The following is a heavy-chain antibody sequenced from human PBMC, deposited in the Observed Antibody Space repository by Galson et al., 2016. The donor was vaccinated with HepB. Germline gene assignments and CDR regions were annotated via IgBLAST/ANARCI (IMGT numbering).Heavy chain of an antibody. Sequence: SLRLSCAASGFTFSTYWMTWVRQAPGKGLEWVASINRDGSQTYSVDYVKGRFTISRDNAKNSLYLQMNSLRAEDTAVYYCATNNGEFDYWGQGTLVTVSS. J-gene: IGHJ4*02. D-gene: IGHD1/OR15-1a*01. V-gene: IGHV3-7*02. CDR1: GFTFSTYW. CDR2: INRDGSQT. CDR3: ATNNGEFDY.